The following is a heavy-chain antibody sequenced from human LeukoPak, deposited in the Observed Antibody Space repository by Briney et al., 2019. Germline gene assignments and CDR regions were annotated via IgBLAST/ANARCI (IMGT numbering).Heavy chain of an antibody. J-gene: IGHJ4*02. CDR3: VKDGVGATTGDFDY. CDR2: ISSNGGST. V-gene: IGHV3-64D*06. D-gene: IGHD1-26*01. Sequence: GGSLRLSCSASGFTFSSYAMHWVRQAPGKGLEYVSAISSNGGSTYYADSVKGRFTLSRDNSKNTLYLQMSSLRAEDTAVYYCVKDGVGATTGDFDYWGQGTLVTVSS. CDR1: GFTFSSYA.